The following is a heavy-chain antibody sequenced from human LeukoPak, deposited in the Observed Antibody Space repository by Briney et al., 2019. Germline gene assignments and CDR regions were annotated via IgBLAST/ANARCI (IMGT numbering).Heavy chain of an antibody. D-gene: IGHD2-2*01. Sequence: QPGGSLRLSCAASGFTFSSYSMNWVRQAPGKGLEWVSYISSSSSTIYYADSVKGRFTISRDNAKNSLYLQMNSLRAEDTAVYYCARPVVPAAMGDAFDIWGQGTMVTVSS. CDR3: ARPVVPAAMGDAFDI. J-gene: IGHJ3*02. CDR1: GFTFSSYS. V-gene: IGHV3-48*04. CDR2: ISSSSSTI.